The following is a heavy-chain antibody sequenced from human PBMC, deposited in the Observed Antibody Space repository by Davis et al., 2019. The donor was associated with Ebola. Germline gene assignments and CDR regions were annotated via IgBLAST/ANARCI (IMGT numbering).Heavy chain of an antibody. CDR2: ISAYNGNT. CDR1: GYTFTSYG. J-gene: IGHJ4*02. CDR3: ARALGGMITCGGAFFDY. D-gene: IGHD3-16*01. Sequence: ASVKVSCKASGYTFTSYGISWVRQAPGQGLEWMGWISAYNGNTNYAQKLQGRVTMTKDTSTSTAYMELRSLRSDDTAVYYCARALGGMITCGGAFFDYWGQGTLVTVSS. V-gene: IGHV1-18*01.